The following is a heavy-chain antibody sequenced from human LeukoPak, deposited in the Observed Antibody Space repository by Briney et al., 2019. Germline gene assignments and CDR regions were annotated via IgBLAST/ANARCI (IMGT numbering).Heavy chain of an antibody. CDR2: IYHSGAT. V-gene: IGHV4-4*02. D-gene: IGHD3-3*01. CDR3: ARGFWEYNFDY. Sequence: SETLSLTCAVSGGSISSTNWWSWVRQPPGKGLEWIGEIYHSGATNYNPSLNSRVTISVDKSKNQFSLRLSSVTAADTAVYYCARGFWEYNFDYWGQGTLVTVSS. CDR1: GGSISSTNW. J-gene: IGHJ4*02.